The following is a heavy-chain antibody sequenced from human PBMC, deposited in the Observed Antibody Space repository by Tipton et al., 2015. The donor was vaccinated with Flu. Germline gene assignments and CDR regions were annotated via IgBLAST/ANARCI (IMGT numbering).Heavy chain of an antibody. CDR3: ARVPPLTVTPPLYWYFDL. CDR2: IYYSGST. CDR1: GGSISSYY. J-gene: IGHJ2*01. V-gene: IGHV4-59*01. Sequence: TLSLTCTVSGGSISSYYWSWIRQPPGKGLEWIGYIYYSGSTNYNPSLKSRVTISVDTSKNQFSLKLSSVTAADTAVYYCARVPPLTVTPPLYWYFDLWGRGTLVTVSS. D-gene: IGHD4-17*01.